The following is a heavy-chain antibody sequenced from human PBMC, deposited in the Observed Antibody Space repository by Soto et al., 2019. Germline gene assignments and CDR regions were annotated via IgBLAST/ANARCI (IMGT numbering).Heavy chain of an antibody. V-gene: IGHV4-31*03. D-gene: IGHD5-12*01. CDR1: GGSISSGGYY. CDR3: ARDQEYSGQRTFDP. Sequence: SETLSLTCTVSGGSISSGGYYWSWIRQHPGKGLEWIGYIYYSGSTYYNPSLKSRVTISVDTSKNQFSLKLSSVTAADTAVYYCARDQEYSGQRTFDPWGQGTLVTVSS. J-gene: IGHJ5*02. CDR2: IYYSGST.